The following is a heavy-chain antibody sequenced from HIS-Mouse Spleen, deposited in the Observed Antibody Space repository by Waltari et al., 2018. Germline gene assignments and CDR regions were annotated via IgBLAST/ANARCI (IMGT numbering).Heavy chain of an antibody. CDR3: ARGRFHSWNDAFDI. CDR2: INHSGST. CDR1: GGSFSGYY. V-gene: IGHV4-34*01. J-gene: IGHJ3*02. Sequence: QVQLQQWGAGLLKPSETLSLTCAVYGGSFSGYYWSWLRQPPGKGLEWIGEINHSGSTNYNPFLKSRVTISVDTSKNQFSLKLSSVTAADTAVYYCARGRFHSWNDAFDIWGQGTMVTVSS. D-gene: IGHD1-1*01.